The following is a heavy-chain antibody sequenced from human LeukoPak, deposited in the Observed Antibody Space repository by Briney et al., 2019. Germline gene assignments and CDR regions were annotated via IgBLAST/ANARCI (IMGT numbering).Heavy chain of an antibody. CDR1: GFTFSSYA. D-gene: IGHD6-19*01. CDR3: AKVMSSAYWDY. Sequence: PGRSLRLSCAASGFTFSSYAMHWVRQAPGKGLEWVAVISYDGSNKYYADSVKGRFTISRDNSKNTLYLQMNSLRAEDTAVYYCAKVMSSAYWDYWGQGTLVTVSS. J-gene: IGHJ4*02. CDR2: ISYDGSNK. V-gene: IGHV3-30-3*01.